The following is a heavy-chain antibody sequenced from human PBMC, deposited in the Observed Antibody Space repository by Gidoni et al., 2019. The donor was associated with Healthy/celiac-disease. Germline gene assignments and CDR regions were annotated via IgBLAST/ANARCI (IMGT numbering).Heavy chain of an antibody. CDR1: GFPVSSNY. Sequence: EVQLVESGGGLVQPGGSLRLSCAASGFPVSSNYMSWARQAPGKGLEWVSVIYSGGSTYYADSVKGRFTISRDNSKNTLYLQMNSLRAEDTAVYYCARGDQQLSGLDYWGQGTLVTVSS. CDR3: ARGDQQLSGLDY. D-gene: IGHD6-13*01. J-gene: IGHJ4*02. CDR2: IYSGGST. V-gene: IGHV3-66*01.